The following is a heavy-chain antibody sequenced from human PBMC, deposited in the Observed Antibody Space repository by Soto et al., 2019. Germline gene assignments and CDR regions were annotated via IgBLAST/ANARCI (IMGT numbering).Heavy chain of an antibody. CDR1: GGTFSNHA. J-gene: IGHJ3*02. CDR2: IIPIFTTT. CDR3: AREVADDGNFREDVFDI. D-gene: IGHD6-13*01. V-gene: IGHV1-69*12. Sequence: QVHLVQSGAEVKKPGSSVKVSCKAPGGTFSNHAINWVRQAPGQGLEWMGRIIPIFTTTNYAQKFQGRVTSTADQSPITSYLERSSLKQHDTAVYYCAREVADDGNFREDVFDIWGQGTLVTVSS.